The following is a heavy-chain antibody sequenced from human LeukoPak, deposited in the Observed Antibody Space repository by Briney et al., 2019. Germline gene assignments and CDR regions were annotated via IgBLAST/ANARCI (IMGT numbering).Heavy chain of an antibody. CDR2: IYYSGST. Sequence: KPSETLSLTCTVSGGSISSSSYYWGWIRQPPGKGLEWIGSIYYSGSTYYNPSLKSRVTISVDTSKNQFSLKLSSVTAADTAVYYCARLGYSYGFEPYFDYWGQETLVTVSS. D-gene: IGHD5-18*01. V-gene: IGHV4-39*01. CDR1: GGSISSSSYY. CDR3: ARLGYSYGFEPYFDY. J-gene: IGHJ4*02.